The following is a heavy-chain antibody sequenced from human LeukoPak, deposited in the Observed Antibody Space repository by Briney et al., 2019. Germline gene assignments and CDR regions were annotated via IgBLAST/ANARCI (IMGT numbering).Heavy chain of an antibody. V-gene: IGHV4-59*01. CDR2: IYYSGST. CDR1: GGSISSYY. Sequence: PSETLSLTCTVSGGSISSYYWSWIRQPPGKGLEWIGYIYYSGSTNYNPSLKSRVTISVDRSKNQFSLKLSSVTAADTAVYYCARDPYSSGHFDYWGQGTLVTVSS. CDR3: ARDPYSSGHFDY. D-gene: IGHD6-19*01. J-gene: IGHJ4*02.